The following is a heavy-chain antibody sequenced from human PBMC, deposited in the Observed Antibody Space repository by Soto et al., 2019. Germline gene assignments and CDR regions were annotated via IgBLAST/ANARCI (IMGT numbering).Heavy chain of an antibody. CDR3: ARRSPLRFLEWLLWDYYGMDV. CDR1: GGSISSSSYY. CDR2: IYYSGST. Sequence: SETLSLTCTVSGGSISSSSYYWGWIRQPPGKGLEWIGSIYYSGSTYYNPSLKSRVTISVDTSKNQFSLKLSSVTAADTAVYYCARRSPLRFLEWLLWDYYGMDVWGQGATVTVSS. J-gene: IGHJ6*02. D-gene: IGHD3-3*01. V-gene: IGHV4-39*01.